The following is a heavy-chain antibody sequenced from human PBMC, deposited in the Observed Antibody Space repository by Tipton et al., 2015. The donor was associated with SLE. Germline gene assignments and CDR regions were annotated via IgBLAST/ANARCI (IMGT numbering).Heavy chain of an antibody. CDR1: GGSISSYY. CDR2: IHSSGST. Sequence: LVKPTETLSLTCTVSGGSISSYYWSWIRQPPGQGLEWIGSIHSSGSTHYNPSLKSRVTISVETSKSHFSRKLSSVTAADTAVYYCARAPDNWNHDYWGQGTLVTVSS. D-gene: IGHD1-20*01. V-gene: IGHV4-39*02. J-gene: IGHJ4*02. CDR3: ARAPDNWNHDY.